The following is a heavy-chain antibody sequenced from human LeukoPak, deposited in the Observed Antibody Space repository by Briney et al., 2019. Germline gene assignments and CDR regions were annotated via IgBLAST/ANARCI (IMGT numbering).Heavy chain of an antibody. D-gene: IGHD2-8*01. J-gene: IGHJ4*02. Sequence: GESPKISCKGSGYTFSNYWIGWVRQMPGKGLEWMGAIYPGDSDTRYSPSFQGQVTMSADKSISTAYLQWSSLKASDTAMYYCARQICSNGVCYSDYWGQGTLVTVSS. CDR1: GYTFSNYW. CDR2: IYPGDSDT. V-gene: IGHV5-51*01. CDR3: ARQICSNGVCYSDY.